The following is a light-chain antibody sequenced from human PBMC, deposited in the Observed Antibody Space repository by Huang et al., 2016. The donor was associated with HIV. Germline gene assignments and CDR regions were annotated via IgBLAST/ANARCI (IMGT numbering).Light chain of an antibody. J-gene: IGKJ3*01. V-gene: IGKV1-9*01. CDR2: SAS. CDR1: QDISNS. Sequence: IQLTQFPSSLSASIGDRVTISCRATQDISNSLAWYQQRPGKAPKLLIYSASTLQSGVPSRFSGSGSGTVFALTISNQQPEDFATYYCQQLNSFLFGPGTKVDIK. CDR3: QQLNSFL.